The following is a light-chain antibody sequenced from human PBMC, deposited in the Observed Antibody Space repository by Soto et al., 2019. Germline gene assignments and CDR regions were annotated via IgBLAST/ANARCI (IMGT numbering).Light chain of an antibody. Sequence: EILFTQSPATLSVSPGGMATLSCSASQSISDTLAWYQQKPGQAPRLLIYSASRGATGFPARFSGSGSGTDFTLTISRLEPEDFAVFYCQQYGNSPITLGQGTRLEI. J-gene: IGKJ5*01. CDR3: QQYGNSPIT. CDR1: QSISDT. V-gene: IGKV3-20*01. CDR2: SAS.